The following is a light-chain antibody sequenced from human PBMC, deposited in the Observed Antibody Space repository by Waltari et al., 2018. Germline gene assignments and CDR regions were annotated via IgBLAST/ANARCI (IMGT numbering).Light chain of an antibody. V-gene: IGLV2-8*01. Sequence: QSALTQPPSASGSPGQSVTIPCSGSSRDVGSYIHVSWYQQHPGKAPRLIIYEVNKRPSGVVARFVGSKPGNTASLTVSGLQSEDEAVYFCSAYTGIRSVIFGGGTHPSVL. CDR3: SAYTGIRSVI. CDR2: EVN. J-gene: IGLJ2*01. CDR1: SRDVGSYIH.